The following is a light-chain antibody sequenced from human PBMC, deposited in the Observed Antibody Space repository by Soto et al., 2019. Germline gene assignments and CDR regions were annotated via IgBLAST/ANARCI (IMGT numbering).Light chain of an antibody. CDR2: DVN. Sequence: QSALTQPASVSGSRGQSITISCTGTSSDVGGYDYVSWYQQLPGKAPKLMIFDVNHRPSGVSNRFSGSKPGNTASLTISGLQAEDEADYYCCSYTSSSHWVFGGGTKLTVL. CDR3: CSYTSSSHWV. J-gene: IGLJ3*02. V-gene: IGLV2-14*01. CDR1: SSDVGGYDY.